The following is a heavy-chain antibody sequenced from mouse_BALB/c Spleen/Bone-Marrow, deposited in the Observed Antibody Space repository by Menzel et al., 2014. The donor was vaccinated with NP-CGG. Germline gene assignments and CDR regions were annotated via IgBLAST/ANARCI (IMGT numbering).Heavy chain of an antibody. CDR3: ASPIYYGNYEGFAY. CDR2: ISTYSGNT. V-gene: IGHV1-67*01. D-gene: IGHD2-1*01. J-gene: IGHJ3*01. Sequence: VQRVESGPELVRPGASMKISCKGSGYTFTDYAMHWVKQSHAKSLEWIGVISTYSGNTNYNQKFKGKATMTVDKSSSTAYLELARLTSEDSAIYYCASPIYYGNYEGFAYWGQGTLVTVSA. CDR1: GYTFTDYA.